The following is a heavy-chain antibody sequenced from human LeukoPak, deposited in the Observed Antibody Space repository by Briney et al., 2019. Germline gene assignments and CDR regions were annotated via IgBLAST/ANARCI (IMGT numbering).Heavy chain of an antibody. CDR3: ARGLGYCSGGSCYGQYYFDY. CDR1: GYTFTSYG. D-gene: IGHD2-15*01. V-gene: IGHV1-18*01. J-gene: IGHJ4*02. CDR2: ISAYNGNT. Sequence: GASVTVSCKASGYTFTSYGISWVRQAPGQGLEWMGWISAYNGNTTYTQKDQGRITMTTDTSTSTGYMELRSLRSDDTAVYYCARGLGYCSGGSCYGQYYFDYWGQGTLVSVSS.